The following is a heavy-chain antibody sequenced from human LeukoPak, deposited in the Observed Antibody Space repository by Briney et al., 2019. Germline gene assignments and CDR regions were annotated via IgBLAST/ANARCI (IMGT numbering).Heavy chain of an antibody. J-gene: IGHJ4*02. CDR1: EFIFRGFW. V-gene: IGHV3-7*01. CDR3: ARDRAYTSYDY. CDR2: INQDRSQN. Sequence: GGSLRLSCAAPEFIFRGFWINWVRQAPGKGLEWVANINQDRSQNFYADSVAGRFTISRDTAQSSVHLQMNNLRVEDTAVYFCARDRAYTSYDYWGQGILVTVSS. D-gene: IGHD3-16*01.